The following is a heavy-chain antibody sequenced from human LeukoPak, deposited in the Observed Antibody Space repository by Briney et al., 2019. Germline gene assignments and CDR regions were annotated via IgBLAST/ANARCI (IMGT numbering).Heavy chain of an antibody. CDR1: GFTFSSYE. D-gene: IGHD6-13*01. J-gene: IGHJ6*03. V-gene: IGHV3-43*02. Sequence: GGSLRLSCAASGFTFSSYEMNWVRQAPGKGLEWVSLISGDGDSTYYADSVKGRFTISRDNSKNSLYLQMNSLRTEDTALYYCAKDRAAASYYYYYMDVWGKGTTVTVSS. CDR3: AKDRAAASYYYYYMDV. CDR2: ISGDGDST.